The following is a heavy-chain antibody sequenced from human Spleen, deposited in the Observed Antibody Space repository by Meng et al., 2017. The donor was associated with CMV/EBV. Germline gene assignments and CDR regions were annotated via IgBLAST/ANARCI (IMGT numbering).Heavy chain of an antibody. Sequence: GESLKISCAASGFTFSDYYMSWIRQAPGKGLEWVSYISSSGSTIYYADSVKGRFTISRDNAKNSLYLQMNSLRAEDTAVYYCARVPQSGSYYFDYWGQGTLVTVSS. J-gene: IGHJ4*02. CDR3: ARVPQSGSYYFDY. CDR2: ISSSGSTI. D-gene: IGHD1-26*01. CDR1: GFTFSDYY. V-gene: IGHV3-11*04.